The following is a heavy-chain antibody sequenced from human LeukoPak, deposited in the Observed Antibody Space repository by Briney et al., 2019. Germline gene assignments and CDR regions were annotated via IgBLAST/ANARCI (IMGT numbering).Heavy chain of an antibody. D-gene: IGHD3-22*01. CDR2: ISSSGSTI. CDR3: AKFYYYDSSGYSNYFDY. CDR1: GFTFSSYE. V-gene: IGHV3-48*03. J-gene: IGHJ4*02. Sequence: PGGSLRLSCAASGFTFSSYEMNWVRQAPGKGLEWVSYISSSGSTIYYADSVKGRFTISRDNSKNTLYLQMNSLRAEDTAVYYCAKFYYYDSSGYSNYFDYWGQGTLVTVSS.